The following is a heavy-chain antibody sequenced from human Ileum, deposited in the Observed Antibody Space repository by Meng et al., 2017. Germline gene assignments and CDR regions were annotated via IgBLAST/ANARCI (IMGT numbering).Heavy chain of an antibody. D-gene: IGHD1-26*01. CDR2: LKSDGSYT. CDR1: GFTFSNYW. J-gene: IGHJ4*02. CDR3: ARGSDYSGSYVDY. V-gene: IGHV3-74*01. Sequence: EVQLVESGGGVVQPGGSLRLSCAASGFTFSNYWMHWVRQAPGKGLVWVSRLKSDGSYTNYADSVKGRFTISRDNAKNTLYLQMNSLRAEDTAVYYCARGSDYSGSYVDYWGQGALVTVSS.